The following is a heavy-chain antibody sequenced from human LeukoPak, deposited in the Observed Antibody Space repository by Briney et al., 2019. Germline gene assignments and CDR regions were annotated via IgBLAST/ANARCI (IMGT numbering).Heavy chain of an antibody. CDR1: GGSFSGYY. V-gene: IGHV4-34*01. CDR2: INHSGST. CDR3: ARGLDYYGSGSQGYYFDY. J-gene: IGHJ4*02. Sequence: PSETLSLTCAVYGGSFSGYYWSWIRQPPGKGLERIGEINHSGSTNYNPSLKSRVTISVDTSKNQFSLKLSSVTAADTAVYYCARGLDYYGSGSQGYYFDYWGQGTLVTVSS. D-gene: IGHD3-10*01.